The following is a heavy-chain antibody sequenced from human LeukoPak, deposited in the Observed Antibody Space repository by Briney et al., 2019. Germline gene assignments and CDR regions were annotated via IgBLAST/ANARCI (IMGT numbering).Heavy chain of an antibody. Sequence: APVKVSCKASGYIFTNHFVHWVRQAPGQGLEWMGIISPRGDSTTFAQKFVGRLTMTRDTSTSTVYMELSSLRSDDTAVYYCARAGDQYFDLWGQGTLVTVSS. J-gene: IGHJ4*02. V-gene: IGHV1-46*01. CDR1: GYIFTNHF. D-gene: IGHD7-27*01. CDR2: ISPRGDST. CDR3: ARAGDQYFDL.